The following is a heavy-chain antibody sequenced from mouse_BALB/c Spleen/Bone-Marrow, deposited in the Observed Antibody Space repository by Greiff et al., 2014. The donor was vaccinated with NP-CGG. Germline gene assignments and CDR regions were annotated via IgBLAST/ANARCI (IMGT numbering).Heavy chain of an antibody. CDR1: GFTFNTYA. CDR2: IRSKSNNYAT. CDR3: VRQNYDYAWFAY. V-gene: IGHV10-1*02. D-gene: IGHD2-4*01. Sequence: EVQLVESGGGLVQPKGSLKLSCAASGFTFNTYAMNWVRQAPGKGLERVARIRSKSNNYATYYADSVKDRFTISRDDSQSMLYLQMNNLKTEDTAMYYCVRQNYDYAWFAYWGQGTLVTVSA. J-gene: IGHJ3*01.